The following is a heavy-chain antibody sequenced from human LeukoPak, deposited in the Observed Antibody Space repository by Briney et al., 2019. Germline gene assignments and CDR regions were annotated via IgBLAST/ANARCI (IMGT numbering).Heavy chain of an antibody. D-gene: IGHD6-19*01. CDR3: VRDSGRENDEGFWFDP. Sequence: ASVKASCKASGYTFITYDINWVRQASGQGLEWMGWMNPNSGNTGYAQKFQGRVSMTRDTSISTAYMELSSLRSEDTAVYYCVRDSGRENDEGFWFDPWGQGTLVTVSS. CDR2: MNPNSGNT. V-gene: IGHV1-8*01. J-gene: IGHJ5*02. CDR1: GYTFITYD.